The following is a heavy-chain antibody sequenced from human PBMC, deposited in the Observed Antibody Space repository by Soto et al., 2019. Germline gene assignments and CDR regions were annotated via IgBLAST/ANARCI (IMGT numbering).Heavy chain of an antibody. CDR2: IPHDGSDN. Sequence: QVQLVESGGGVVQPGRSLRLSCVASGFTFSSYAMHWVRQAPGKGLDWVAVIPHDGSDNYYADSVKGRFTISRDNSKNXLYLQMNSLRPEDTAVYFCARDALERRNPAAHFDVWGQGTLVTVSS. D-gene: IGHD1-1*01. CDR3: ARDALERRNPAAHFDV. V-gene: IGHV3-30-3*01. J-gene: IGHJ4*02. CDR1: GFTFSSYA.